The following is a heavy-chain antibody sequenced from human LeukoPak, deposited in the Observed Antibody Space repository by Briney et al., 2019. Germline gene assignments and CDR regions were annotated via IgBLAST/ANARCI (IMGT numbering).Heavy chain of an antibody. CDR3: ARHADYYGSASWFDP. J-gene: IGHJ5*02. CDR2: INHSGST. Sequence: SETLSLTCAVYGGSFSGYYWSWIRQPPGKGLEWIGEINHSGSTNYNPSLKSRVTISVDTSKNQFSLKLSSVTAADTAVYYCARHADYYGSASWFDPWGQGTLVTVSS. CDR1: GGSFSGYY. D-gene: IGHD3-10*01. V-gene: IGHV4-34*01.